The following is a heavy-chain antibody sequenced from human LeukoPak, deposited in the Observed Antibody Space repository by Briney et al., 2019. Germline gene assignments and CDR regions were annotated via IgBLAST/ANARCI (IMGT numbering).Heavy chain of an antibody. D-gene: IGHD3-10*01. J-gene: IGHJ4*02. CDR2: INHSGST. CDR1: GGSFSGYY. CDR3: ARRGSGSYDFDY. Sequence: PSETLSLTCAVYGGSFSGYYWSWIRQPPGKGLEWIGEINHSGSTNYNPSLKSRVTISVDTSKNQFSLKLSSVTAADTAVYYCARRGSGSYDFDYWGQGTLVTVSS. V-gene: IGHV4-34*01.